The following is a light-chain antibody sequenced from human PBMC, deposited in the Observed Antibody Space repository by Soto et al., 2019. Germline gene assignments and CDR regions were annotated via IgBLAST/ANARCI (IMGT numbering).Light chain of an antibody. CDR1: HTILYSSNNKDC. CDR3: QQYCATPLT. CDR2: WAS. V-gene: IGKV4-1*01. J-gene: IGKJ4*01. Sequence: DIVMTQSPQSLAVSLGERASTNCKSSHTILYSSNNKDCLAWYQQKPRQPPKLLIYWASTRESGVPDRFSGSGSGSDFTLTISSLQAEDVAVYYCQQYCATPLTFGGGTKVEIK.